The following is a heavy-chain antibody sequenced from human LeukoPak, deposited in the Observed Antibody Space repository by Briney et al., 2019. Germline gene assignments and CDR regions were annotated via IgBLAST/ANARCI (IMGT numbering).Heavy chain of an antibody. V-gene: IGHV4-61*01. J-gene: IGHJ6*02. D-gene: IGHD3-22*01. CDR1: GGSISSSSYY. CDR3: ARDCWVEIGNDSRKYYYYYGMDV. Sequence: PSETLSLTCTVSGGSISSSSYYWVWMRQPPGKGLEWIGYIYYSGSTNYNPSLKSRVTISVDTSKNQFSLKLSSVTAADTAVYYCARDCWVEIGNDSRKYYYYYGMDVWGQGTTVTVSS. CDR2: IYYSGST.